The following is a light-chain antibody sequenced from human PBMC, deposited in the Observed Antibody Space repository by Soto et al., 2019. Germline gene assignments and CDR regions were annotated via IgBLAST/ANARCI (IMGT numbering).Light chain of an antibody. J-gene: IGLJ1*01. CDR2: EVS. CDR1: SSDVGSYNR. V-gene: IGLV2-18*02. CDR3: SSYTSSSTYV. Sequence: QYALTQPPSVSGSPGQSVTISCTGTSSDVGSYNRVSWYQQPPGTAPKLMIYEVSNRPSGVPDRFSGSKSGNTASLTISGLQAEYEADYYCSSYTSSSTYVFGTGTKVTVL.